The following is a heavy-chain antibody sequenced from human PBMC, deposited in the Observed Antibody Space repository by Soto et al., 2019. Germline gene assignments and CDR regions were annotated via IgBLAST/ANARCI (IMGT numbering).Heavy chain of an antibody. CDR3: AKELEQHYYFDF. V-gene: IGHV3-23*01. CDR1: AFTFNRCS. J-gene: IGHJ4*02. Sequence: GGSLRLSCVASAFTFNRCSMSWVRQAPGKGLEWVSTISISGGTTYYADPVKGRFTISRDNSKNTLYLQMNSLRAEGTAVYYCAKELEQHYYFDFWGQGTLVTVSS. CDR2: ISISGGTT. D-gene: IGHD1-1*01.